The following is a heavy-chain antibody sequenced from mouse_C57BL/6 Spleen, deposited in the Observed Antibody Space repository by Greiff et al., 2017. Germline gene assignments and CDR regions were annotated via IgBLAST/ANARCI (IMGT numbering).Heavy chain of an antibody. Sequence: QVQLQQPGAELVKPGASVKLSCKASGYTFTSYWMQWVKQRPGQGLEWIGEIDPSDSYTNYNQKFKGKATLTVDTSSSTAYMQLSSLTSEDSAVYYCARGGYYGSRAWFAYWGQGTLVTVSA. CDR3: ARGGYYGSRAWFAY. J-gene: IGHJ3*01. V-gene: IGHV1-50*01. CDR2: IDPSDSYT. D-gene: IGHD1-1*01. CDR1: GYTFTSYW.